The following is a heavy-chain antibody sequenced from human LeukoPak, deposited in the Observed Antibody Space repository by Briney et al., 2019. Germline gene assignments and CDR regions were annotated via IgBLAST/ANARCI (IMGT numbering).Heavy chain of an antibody. D-gene: IGHD3-10*01. J-gene: IGHJ4*02. V-gene: IGHV1-46*01. CDR3: ARDTYGSDY. CDR1: GYTFSSHH. Sequence: ASVKVSCKASGYTFSSHHMHWVRQAPGQGLEWMGKITRSSGDTTYAQKFQDRVTMTRDTSTSTVYMELSRLRSEDTAVYYCARDTYGSDYWGQGTLVTVSA. CDR2: ITRSSGDT.